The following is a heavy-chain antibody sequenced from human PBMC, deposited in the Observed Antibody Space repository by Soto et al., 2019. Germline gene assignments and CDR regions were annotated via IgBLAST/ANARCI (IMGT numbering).Heavy chain of an antibody. V-gene: IGHV3-15*07. Sequence: GGSLRLSCAASDFAFTNAWINWVRQAPGKGLEWVGFIRSKTHGGTTEFAASVKGRFTISRDDSKNIAYLQMNSLKTEDTAVYYCTRDGTYSGSFPDAFDIWGQGTMVTVSS. J-gene: IGHJ3*02. CDR1: DFAFTNAW. D-gene: IGHD1-26*01. CDR3: TRDGTYSGSFPDAFDI. CDR2: IRSKTHGGTT.